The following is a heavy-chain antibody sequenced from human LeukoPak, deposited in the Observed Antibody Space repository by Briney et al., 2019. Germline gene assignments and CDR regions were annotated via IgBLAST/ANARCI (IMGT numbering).Heavy chain of an antibody. V-gene: IGHV4-34*01. Sequence: PSETLSLTCAVYGGSFSGYYWSWIRQPPGKGLEWIGEINHSGSTNYNPSLKSRVTISVDMSKNQFSLKLSSVTAADTAVYYSARVSPIYCSGGSCYYYYYYGMDVWGQGTTVTVSS. CDR2: INHSGST. CDR3: ARVSPIYCSGGSCYYYYYYGMDV. J-gene: IGHJ6*02. D-gene: IGHD2-15*01. CDR1: GGSFSGYY.